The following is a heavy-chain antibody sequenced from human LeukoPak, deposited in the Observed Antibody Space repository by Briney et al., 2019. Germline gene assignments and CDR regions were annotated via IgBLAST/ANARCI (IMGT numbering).Heavy chain of an antibody. J-gene: IGHJ5*02. V-gene: IGHV1-8*01. CDR3: ARGRRVGAFWFDP. D-gene: IGHD1-26*01. Sequence: ASVKVSCKASGYTFTSYDINWVRQATGQGLEWMGWMNPNSGNTGYAQKFQGRVTMTRNTSISTAYMELSSLSSEETAVYYCARGRRVGAFWFDPWGQGTLVTVSS. CDR2: MNPNSGNT. CDR1: GYTFTSYD.